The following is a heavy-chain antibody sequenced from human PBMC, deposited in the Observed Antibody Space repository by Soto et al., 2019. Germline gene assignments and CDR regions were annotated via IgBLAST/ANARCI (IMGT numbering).Heavy chain of an antibody. Sequence: LSLTCTVSGGSISSGDYYWSWIRQPPGKGLEWIGYIYYSGSTYYNPSLKSRVTISVDTSKNQFSLKLSSVTAADTAVYYCAREVVVPAAIPFTWGQGTLVTVSS. CDR3: AREVVVPAAIPFT. J-gene: IGHJ4*02. CDR2: IYYSGST. V-gene: IGHV4-30-4*01. D-gene: IGHD2-2*01. CDR1: GGSISSGDYY.